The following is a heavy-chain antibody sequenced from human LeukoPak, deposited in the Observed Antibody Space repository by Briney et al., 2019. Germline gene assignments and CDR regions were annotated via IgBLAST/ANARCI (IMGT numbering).Heavy chain of an antibody. J-gene: IGHJ3*02. Sequence: GGSLRLSCAASGFTFSSFGMNWVRQAPGKGLEWVSYISYSSSLTDYADSVKGRFTISRDNAKNSLYLQMNSLRAEDTAVYYCAKARLRNDAFDIWGQGTRVTVSS. CDR2: ISYSSSLT. CDR1: GFTFSSFG. CDR3: AKARLRNDAFDI. D-gene: IGHD4-17*01. V-gene: IGHV3-48*04.